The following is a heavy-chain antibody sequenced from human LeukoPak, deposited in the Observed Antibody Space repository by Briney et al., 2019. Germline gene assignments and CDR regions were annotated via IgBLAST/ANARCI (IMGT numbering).Heavy chain of an antibody. D-gene: IGHD6-19*01. CDR2: INHSGST. Sequence: NPSETLSLTCAVYGGSFSGYYWSWIRQPPGKGLEWIGEINHSGSTNYNPSLKSRVTISVDTSKNQFSLKLSSVTAADTAVYYCARQKDSRGWYYFDYWGQGTLVTVSS. CDR1: GGSFSGYY. V-gene: IGHV4-34*01. CDR3: ARQKDSRGWYYFDY. J-gene: IGHJ4*02.